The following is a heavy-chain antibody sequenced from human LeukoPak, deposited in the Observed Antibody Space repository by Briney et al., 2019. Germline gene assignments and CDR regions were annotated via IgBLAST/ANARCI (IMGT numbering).Heavy chain of an antibody. CDR2: ISSSGSTI. D-gene: IGHD3-3*01. CDR3: AKDPIFGVDQGGWFDP. V-gene: IGHV3-11*01. CDR1: GFTFSDYY. J-gene: IGHJ5*02. Sequence: GGSLRLSCAASGFTFSDYYMSWIRQAPGKGLEWVSYISSSGSTIYYADSVKGRFTISRDNAKNSLYLQMNSLRAEDTAVYYCAKDPIFGVDQGGWFDPWGQGTLVTVSS.